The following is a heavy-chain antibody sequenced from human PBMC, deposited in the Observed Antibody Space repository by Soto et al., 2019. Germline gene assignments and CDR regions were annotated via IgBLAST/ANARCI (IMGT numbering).Heavy chain of an antibody. CDR3: ARDSGVTSSPLDL. CDR1: GYTFIYHA. J-gene: IGHJ4*02. Sequence: QVQLVQSGAELKKPGASVKLSCEASGYTFIYHAIHWVRQAPGQRLEWMGWINGGIGDTKYSQKLQGRVIISRDTSASTAYMELSSLTYEDAAIYYCARDSGVTSSPLDLWGQGTLVTVSS. V-gene: IGHV1-3*01. D-gene: IGHD6-6*01. CDR2: INGGIGDT.